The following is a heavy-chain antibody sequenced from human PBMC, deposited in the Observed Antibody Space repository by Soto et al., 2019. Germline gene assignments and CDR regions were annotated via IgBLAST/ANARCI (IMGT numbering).Heavy chain of an antibody. Sequence: PGGSLRLSYAASGFTFSTYSMNWVRQAPGKGLEWVSDITTSSSYRFYADSVKGRFTISRDDAKNSLYLQMNSLRAEDTGVYYCARDLGVALATLTLDYWGQGTLVTVSS. CDR2: ITTSSSYR. CDR3: ARDLGVALATLTLDY. D-gene: IGHD2-15*01. J-gene: IGHJ4*02. CDR1: GFTFSTYS. V-gene: IGHV3-21*01.